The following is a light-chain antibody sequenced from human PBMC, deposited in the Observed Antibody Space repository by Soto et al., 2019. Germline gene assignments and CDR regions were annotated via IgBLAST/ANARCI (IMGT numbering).Light chain of an antibody. CDR2: DAS. V-gene: IGKV1-5*01. CDR1: QSCRNS. Sequence: QVTXXPSTLSATXGYXVXXXCRASQSCRNSLAWYQQKSGKAPTLLIYDASTLKSGVPSRFSGSGSGTEFSLTTTSLQPADFATYYCLCYITCPWTFSQGTKVDI. CDR3: LCYITCPWT. J-gene: IGKJ1*01.